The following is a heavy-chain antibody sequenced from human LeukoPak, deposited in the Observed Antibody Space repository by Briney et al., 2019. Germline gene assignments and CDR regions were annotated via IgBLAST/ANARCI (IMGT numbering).Heavy chain of an antibody. CDR2: IYYTGAT. CDR1: GGSISTNY. Sequence: SETLSLTCTVSGGSISTNYWSWIRQPPGKRLEWIGYIYYTGATTYNPSLESRVTISVDTSKSQFSLRLTSVTAADTAVYYCARIQSSASPFDYWGQGTLVTVSA. V-gene: IGHV4-59*01. CDR3: ARIQSSASPFDY. D-gene: IGHD2-2*01. J-gene: IGHJ4*02.